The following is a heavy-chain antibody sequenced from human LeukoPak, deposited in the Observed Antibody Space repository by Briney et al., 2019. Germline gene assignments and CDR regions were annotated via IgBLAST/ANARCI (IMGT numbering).Heavy chain of an antibody. V-gene: IGHV4-30-4*08. D-gene: IGHD2-2*01. CDR3: PGGGFCSTPSCFDY. Sequence: PSQTLSLTCTVSGGFISNGDYYWTWIRQPPGKGLEWIGYIYYSGTTYCNPSLKSRVAISVDTSKNQFSLKLNSVTAADTAVYYCPGGGFCSTPSCFDYWAKGTLAPV. CDR2: IYYSGTT. J-gene: IGHJ4*02. CDR1: GGFISNGDYY.